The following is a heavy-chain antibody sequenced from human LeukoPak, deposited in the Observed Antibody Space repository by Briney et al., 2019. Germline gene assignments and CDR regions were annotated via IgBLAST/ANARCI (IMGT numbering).Heavy chain of an antibody. CDR2: ISGSGGST. CDR3: AKDLGLRFLEWLPLDY. CDR1: GFTFSSYA. J-gene: IGHJ4*02. D-gene: IGHD3-3*01. Sequence: GGPLRLSCAASGFTFSSYAMSWVRQAPGKGLEWVSAISGSGGSTYYADPVKGRFTISRDNSKNTLYLQMNSLRAEDTAVYYCAKDLGLRFLEWLPLDYWGQGTLVTVSS. V-gene: IGHV3-23*01.